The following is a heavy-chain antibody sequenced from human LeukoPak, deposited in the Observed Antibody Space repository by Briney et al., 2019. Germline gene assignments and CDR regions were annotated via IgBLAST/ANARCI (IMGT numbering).Heavy chain of an antibody. J-gene: IGHJ4*02. CDR3: AKDPVDSSSWTVYDY. V-gene: IGHV3-23*01. D-gene: IGHD6-13*01. Sequence: PGGSLRLSCAASGFTFSSYAASWVRQAPGKGLEWVSAISGSGGSTYYADSVKGRFTFSRDNSKNTLYLQMNSLRAEDTAVYYCAKDPVDSSSWTVYDYWGQGTLVTVSS. CDR2: ISGSGGST. CDR1: GFTFSSYA.